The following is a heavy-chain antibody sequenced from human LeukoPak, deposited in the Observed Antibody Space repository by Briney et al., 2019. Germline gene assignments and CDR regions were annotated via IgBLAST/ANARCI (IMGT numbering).Heavy chain of an antibody. V-gene: IGHV1-46*01. Sequence: HGASVKVSCKASGYTFTSYYMHWVRQAPGQGLEWMGIINPSGGSTSYAQKFQGRVTMTRDTSTSTVYMELSSLRSEDTAVYYCARDGIMTTVTPTFDYWGQGTLVTVSS. D-gene: IGHD4-17*01. CDR3: ARDGIMTTVTPTFDY. CDR2: INPSGGST. J-gene: IGHJ4*02. CDR1: GYTFTSYY.